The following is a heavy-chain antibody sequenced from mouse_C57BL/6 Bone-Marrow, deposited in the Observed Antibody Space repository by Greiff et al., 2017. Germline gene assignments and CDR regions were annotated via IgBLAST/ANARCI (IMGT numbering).Heavy chain of an antibody. J-gene: IGHJ2*01. CDR1: GFNIKDDY. CDR3: TTGVGTGFDY. V-gene: IGHV14-4*01. Sequence: VQLQQSGAELVRPGASVKLSCTASGFNIKDDYMHWVKQRPEQGLEWIGWIDPENGDTEYASKFQGKVTITADTSSNTAYLQLSSLTSEDTAVYYCTTGVGTGFDYWGQGTTLTVSS. D-gene: IGHD4-1*01. CDR2: IDPENGDT.